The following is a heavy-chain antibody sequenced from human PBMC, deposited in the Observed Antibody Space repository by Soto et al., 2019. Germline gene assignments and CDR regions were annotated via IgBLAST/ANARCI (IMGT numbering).Heavy chain of an antibody. D-gene: IGHD2-21*01. CDR1: GYKFISHS. CDR2: ISAYNGNT. Sequence: QIKLVQSGGEVKKPGASVKVSCKSSGYKFISHSITWVRQAPGQGLEWMGRISAYNGNTNYAQKLQGRVTMTTDTSTNTAYMELRSLRSDDTAVYYCARGAFCGGAPGCRDMDVW. V-gene: IGHV1-18*01. CDR3: ARGAFCGGAPGCRDMDV. J-gene: IGHJ6*01.